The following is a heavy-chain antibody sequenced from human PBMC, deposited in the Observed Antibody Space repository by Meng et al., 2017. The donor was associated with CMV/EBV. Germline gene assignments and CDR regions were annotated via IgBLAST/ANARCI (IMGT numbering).Heavy chain of an antibody. CDR2: ISYDGDNK. V-gene: IGHV3-30-3*01. Sequence: GGSLRLSCTASGSPLSKFAMHEVRQAPVKGLEWVATISYDGDNKYYVESLKGRFTISRDNSKNTVYLEMNSSRSEDTAVYYCARSTTPYDFWSGFDPWGQGILVTVSS. CDR1: GSPLSKFA. CDR3: ARSTTPYDFWSGFDP. J-gene: IGHJ5*02. D-gene: IGHD3-3*01.